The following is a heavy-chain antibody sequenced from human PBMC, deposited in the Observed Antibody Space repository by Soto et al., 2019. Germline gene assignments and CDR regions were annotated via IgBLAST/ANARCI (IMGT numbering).Heavy chain of an antibody. CDR1: GFTFSSYS. CDR2: ISSSSSTI. D-gene: IGHD2-2*01. V-gene: IGHV3-48*01. CDR3: AKDLKVVPGCILFYYFYMGV. Sequence: GGSLRLSCAASGFTFSSYSMNWVRQAPGKGLEWVSYISSSSSTIYYADSVKGRFTISRDNAKNSLYLQMNSLRAEDTAVYYCAKDLKVVPGCILFYYFYMGVWGKGTTVTVSS. J-gene: IGHJ6*03.